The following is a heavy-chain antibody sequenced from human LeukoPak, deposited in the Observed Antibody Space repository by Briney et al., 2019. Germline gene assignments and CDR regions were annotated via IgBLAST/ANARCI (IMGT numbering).Heavy chain of an antibody. D-gene: IGHD5-12*01. CDR3: ARARPGYESNFDY. Sequence: SETLSLTCTVSGGSISSSSYYWGWIRQPPGKGLEWIGSIYYSGSTYYNPSLKSRVTISVDTSKNQFSLKLSSVTAADTAVYYCARARPGYESNFDYWGQGTLVTVPS. J-gene: IGHJ4*02. CDR1: GGSISSSSYY. CDR2: IYYSGST. V-gene: IGHV4-39*07.